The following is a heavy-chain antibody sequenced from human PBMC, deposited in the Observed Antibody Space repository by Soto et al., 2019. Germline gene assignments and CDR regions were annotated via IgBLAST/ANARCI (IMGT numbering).Heavy chain of an antibody. CDR2: ISANSGNT. V-gene: IGHV1-18*01. Sequence: QVQLVQSGAEVKKPGASVKVSCKASGYTFTSNGISWVRQAPGQGLEWMGWISANSGNTNYAETLQGRVTMTTETSPTTAYMEVRSLRSDDTAVYYCARDRNHGLDNWGQGTLVTVSS. D-gene: IGHD1-1*01. J-gene: IGHJ4*02. CDR3: ARDRNHGLDN. CDR1: GYTFTSNG.